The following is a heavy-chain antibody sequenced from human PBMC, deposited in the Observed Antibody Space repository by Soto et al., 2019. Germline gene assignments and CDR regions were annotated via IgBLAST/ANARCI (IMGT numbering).Heavy chain of an antibody. D-gene: IGHD3-22*01. CDR2: IYIGGST. CDR3: ADSSGYPLYYYGLDV. Sequence: PGGSLRLSCAASVFTVSSNYMSLVRQAPGKGLECVSVIYIGGSTYYSDSVKGRFTISRDNSKNTLYLQMNSLRAEDTAVYYCADSSGYPLYYYGLDVWRQGTTVTVSS. J-gene: IGHJ6*02. CDR1: VFTVSSNY. V-gene: IGHV3-53*01.